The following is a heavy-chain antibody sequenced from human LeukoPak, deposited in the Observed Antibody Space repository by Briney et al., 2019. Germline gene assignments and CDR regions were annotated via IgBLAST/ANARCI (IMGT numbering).Heavy chain of an antibody. CDR2: ISGSGGST. V-gene: IGHV3-23*01. J-gene: IGHJ4*02. Sequence: PGGSLRLSCAASGFTFSSYAMSWVRQAPGKGLEWVSAISGSGGSTYYADSVKGRFTISRDNSKNTLYLQMNSLRAEDTAVYYCAKVSDGYNYGAMLYWGQGTLVTVSS. CDR3: AKVSDGYNYGAMLY. CDR1: GFTFSSYA. D-gene: IGHD5-24*01.